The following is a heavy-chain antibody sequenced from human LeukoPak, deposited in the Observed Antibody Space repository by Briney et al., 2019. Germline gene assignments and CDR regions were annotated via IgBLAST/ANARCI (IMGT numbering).Heavy chain of an antibody. CDR1: GGSISSYY. CDR3: ASGGNSAYYFDY. V-gene: IGHV4-59*01. CDR2: IYYSGST. Sequence: SETLSLTCTVSGGSISSYYWSWIRQPPGKGLEWMGYIYYSGSTNYNPSLKSRVTISVDTSKNQFSLKLSSVTAADTAVYYCASGGNSAYYFDYWGQGTLVTVSS. D-gene: IGHD1/OR15-1a*01. J-gene: IGHJ4*02.